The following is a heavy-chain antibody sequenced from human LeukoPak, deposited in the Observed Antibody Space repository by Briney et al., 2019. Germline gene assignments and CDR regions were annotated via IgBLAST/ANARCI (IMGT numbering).Heavy chain of an antibody. J-gene: IGHJ4*02. D-gene: IGHD4-17*01. V-gene: IGHV3-30*18. CDR1: GFTFSSYG. CDR3: AKGLSDDYGDYVHGY. CDR2: ISYDGSNK. Sequence: GGSLRLSCAASGFTFSSYGMHWVRQAPGKGLEWVAVISYDGSNKYYADSVEGRFTISRDNSKNTLYLQMNSLRAEDTAVYYCAKGLSDDYGDYVHGYWGQGTLVTVSS.